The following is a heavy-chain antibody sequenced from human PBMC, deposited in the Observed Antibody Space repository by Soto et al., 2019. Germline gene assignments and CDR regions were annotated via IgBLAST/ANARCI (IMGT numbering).Heavy chain of an antibody. V-gene: IGHV3-30-3*01. J-gene: IGHJ4*02. D-gene: IGHD6-19*01. CDR1: GFTFSDHY. CDR2: ISYDGSNK. CDR3: ARDRDGSGWYLTS. Sequence: TGGSLRLSCAASGFTFSDHYMHWVRQAPGKGLEWVAVISYDGSNKYYADSVKGRFTISRDNSKNTLYLQMNSLRAEDTAVYYCARDRDGSGWYLTSWGQGTLVTVSS.